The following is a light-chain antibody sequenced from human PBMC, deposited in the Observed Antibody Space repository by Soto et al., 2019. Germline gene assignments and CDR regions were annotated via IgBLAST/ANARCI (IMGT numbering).Light chain of an antibody. CDR1: QGISND. J-gene: IGKJ3*01. V-gene: IGKV1-27*01. Sequence: DIQMTQSPSSLSASVGDRVTITCRASQGISNDLVWYQQKPGKVHKLLIYAASTLQSGVPTRFSGSESRTGFALTISSLQPEDVANYYWKSRAFTFGPGTKVDIK. CDR3: KSRAFT. CDR2: AAS.